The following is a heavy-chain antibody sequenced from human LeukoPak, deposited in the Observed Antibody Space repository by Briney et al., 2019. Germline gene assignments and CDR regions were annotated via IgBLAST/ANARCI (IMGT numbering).Heavy chain of an antibody. CDR2: INAGNGNT. D-gene: IGHD3-10*01. CDR3: ASSSTMVRGVIGY. V-gene: IGHV1-3*01. J-gene: IGHJ4*02. Sequence: ASVKVSCKASGYTFTSYAMHWVRQAPGQGLEWMGWINAGNGNTKYSQKFQGRVTITRDTSASTAYMELSSLRSEDTAVYYCASSSTMVRGVIGYWGQGTLVTVSS. CDR1: GYTFTSYA.